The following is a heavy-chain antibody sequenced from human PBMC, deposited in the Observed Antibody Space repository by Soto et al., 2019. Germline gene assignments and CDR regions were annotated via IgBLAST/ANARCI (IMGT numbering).Heavy chain of an antibody. V-gene: IGHV3-7*05. CDR2: IKPDGSVK. D-gene: IGHD6-13*01. J-gene: IGHJ4*02. CDR1: VFTFRSYW. Sequence: GGSLRLSCAASVFTFRSYWMTWVRQAPGKGLEWVANIKPDGSVKYHVDSVTGRFTISRDNAKNSLFLQMNSLRAEDTAVYYCVREPAAGAYYFDYWGQGTLVTVSS. CDR3: VREPAAGAYYFDY.